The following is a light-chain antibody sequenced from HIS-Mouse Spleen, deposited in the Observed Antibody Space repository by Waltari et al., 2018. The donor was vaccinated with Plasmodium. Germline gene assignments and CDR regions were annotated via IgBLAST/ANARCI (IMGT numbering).Light chain of an antibody. CDR2: DAS. J-gene: IGKJ3*01. Sequence: DIQMTQSPSSLSASVGDRVTITCQGSLDISNYLNWYQQKPGKAPKLLIYDASNLETGVPSRFSGSGSGTDFTFTISSLQPEDIATYYCQQYDNLPPLFTFGPGTKVDIK. V-gene: IGKV1-33*01. CDR3: QQYDNLPPLFT. CDR1: LDISNY.